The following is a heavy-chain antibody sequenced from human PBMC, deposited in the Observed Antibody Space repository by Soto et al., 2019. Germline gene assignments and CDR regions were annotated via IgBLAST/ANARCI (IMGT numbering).Heavy chain of an antibody. CDR3: TTTSSYYYARSGYYPIDY. D-gene: IGHD3-22*01. V-gene: IGHV3-15*01. CDR1: GFTFSNAW. Sequence: PGGSLRLSCAASGFTFSNAWMSWVRQAPGKGLEWAGSIKSKTDGGTTDYAAPVKGRFTISRDDSKNTLYLQMNSLKTEDTAVYYCTTTSSYYYARSGYYPIDYWGQGTLVTVSS. J-gene: IGHJ4*02. CDR2: IKSKTDGGTT.